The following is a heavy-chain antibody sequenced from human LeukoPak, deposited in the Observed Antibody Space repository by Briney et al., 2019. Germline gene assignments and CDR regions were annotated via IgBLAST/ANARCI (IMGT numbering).Heavy chain of an antibody. CDR3: ARSEAAAKYYYYGMDV. V-gene: IGHV1-69*02. Sequence: SVKVSCKASGGTFSTYTISWVRQAPGQGLEWMGRIIPINGIVNYAQKFQGRVTITADKSTSTAYMELSTLRSDDTAVYYYARSEAAAKYYYYGMDVWGQGTTVTVSS. D-gene: IGHD6-13*01. J-gene: IGHJ6*02. CDR1: GGTFSTYT. CDR2: IIPINGIV.